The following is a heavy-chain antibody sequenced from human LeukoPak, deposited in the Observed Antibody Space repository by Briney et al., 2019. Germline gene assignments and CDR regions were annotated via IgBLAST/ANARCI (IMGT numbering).Heavy chain of an antibody. CDR2: VDPGNGGT. J-gene: IGHJ4*02. CDR1: GYTLPNYF. Sequence: GAPVKVSCKASGYTLPNYFMHRGRQAPGQGVEGMGVVDPGNGGTTYEQSLQGRVTVTRDTSTSTVYMELSSLRSEDTGVYYCARGLGGGKFDYWGQGTLVTVSS. V-gene: IGHV1-46*01. D-gene: IGHD3-22*01. CDR3: ARGLGGGKFDY.